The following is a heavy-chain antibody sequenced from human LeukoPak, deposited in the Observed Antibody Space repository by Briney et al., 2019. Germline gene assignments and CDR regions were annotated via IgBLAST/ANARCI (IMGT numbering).Heavy chain of an antibody. CDR2: IWYDGSNK. D-gene: IGHD2-15*01. Sequence: GGSLRLSCAASGFTFSSYGMHWVRQAPGKGLEGLAVIWYDGSNKYYADSVKGRFTIYRENSKNTLYLQMKSMRAEDTAVYYCARDSRVRPAYWGEGSLVTVSS. J-gene: IGHJ4*02. CDR1: GFTFSSYG. V-gene: IGHV3-33*08. CDR3: ARDSRVRPAY.